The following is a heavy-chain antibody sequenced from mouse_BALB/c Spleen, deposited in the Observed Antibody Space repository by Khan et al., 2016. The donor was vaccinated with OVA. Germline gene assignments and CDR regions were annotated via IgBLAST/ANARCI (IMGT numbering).Heavy chain of an antibody. CDR1: GYTFTSYW. D-gene: IGHD1-1*01. CDR3: AISNYYGSSLYAMDY. Sequence: DLVKPGASVKLSCKATGYTFTSYWINWIKQRPGQGLEWIGRIGPGSGSTSYNEMFKGKATLTVDTSSSTAHIQLSSLSSEDSAVYFCAISNYYGSSLYAMDYWGQGTSVTLSS. J-gene: IGHJ4*01. V-gene: IGHV1S41*01. CDR2: IGPGSGST.